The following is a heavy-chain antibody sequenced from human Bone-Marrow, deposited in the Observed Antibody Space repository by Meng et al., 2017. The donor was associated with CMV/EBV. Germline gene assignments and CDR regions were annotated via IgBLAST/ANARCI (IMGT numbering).Heavy chain of an antibody. CDR1: GGSLRGYY. CDR3: ATRIAAAGSVSVDV. J-gene: IGHJ6*02. V-gene: IGHV4-34*01. Sequence: SETLSLTCAVYGGSLRGYYWTWVRQTPGKGLEWIGEVHDSGTSNYSPSLMSRVTISVNTPKNQFSLRLTSVTAADTAVYYCATRIAAAGSVSVDVWGQGTTVTVSS. CDR2: VHDSGTS. D-gene: IGHD6-13*01.